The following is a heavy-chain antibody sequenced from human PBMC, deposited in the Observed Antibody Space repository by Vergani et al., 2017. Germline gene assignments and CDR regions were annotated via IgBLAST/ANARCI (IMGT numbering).Heavy chain of an antibody. D-gene: IGHD2-15*01. J-gene: IGHJ4*02. CDR3: ARRGRLRGARTVVPAGDFDY. V-gene: IGHV3-9*01. CDR1: GFTFDDYA. CDR2: ISWNSGSI. Sequence: EVQLVESGGGLVQPGRSLRLSCAASGFTFDDYAMHWVRQAPGKGLEWVSGISWNSGSIGYADSVKGRFTISRDNAKNSLYLQMNSLRAEDTALYYCARRGRLRGARTVVPAGDFDYWGQGTLVTVSS.